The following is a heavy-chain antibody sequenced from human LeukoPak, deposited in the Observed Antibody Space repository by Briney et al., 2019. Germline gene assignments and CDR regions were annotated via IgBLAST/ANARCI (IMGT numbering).Heavy chain of an antibody. Sequence: ETLSLTCTVSGGSISSYYWSWIRQPPGKGLEWIGYIYYSGSTNYNPSLKSRVTISVDTSKNQFSLKLSSVTAADTAVHYCARGSTRLAYYYDSSGYHFDYWGQGTLVTVSS. V-gene: IGHV4-59*08. CDR1: GGSISSYY. J-gene: IGHJ4*02. D-gene: IGHD3-22*01. CDR3: ARGSTRLAYYYDSSGYHFDY. CDR2: IYYSGST.